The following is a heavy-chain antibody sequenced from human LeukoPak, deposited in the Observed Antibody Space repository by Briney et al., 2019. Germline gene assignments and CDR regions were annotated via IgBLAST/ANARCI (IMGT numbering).Heavy chain of an antibody. D-gene: IGHD3-3*01. CDR1: GYTFTSYG. J-gene: IGHJ4*02. CDR2: ISAYNGNT. V-gene: IGHV1-18*01. CDR3: ARDSPYFWSGYYFDY. Sequence: ASVKVPCKASGYTFTSYGISWVRQAPGQGLEWMGWISAYNGNTNYAQKLQGRVTMTTDTSTSTAYMELRSLRSDDTAVYYCARDSPYFWSGYYFDYWGQGTLVTVSS.